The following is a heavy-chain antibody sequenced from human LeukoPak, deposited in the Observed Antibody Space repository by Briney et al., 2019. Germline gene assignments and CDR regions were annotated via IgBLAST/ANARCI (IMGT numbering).Heavy chain of an antibody. V-gene: IGHV4-61*02. D-gene: IGHD3-22*01. CDR2: ISSSGST. CDR3: ARVTLYDSSGYYVWDYYYYVDV. J-gene: IGHJ6*03. Sequence: PSETLSLTCTVSGDPISSGGYYWSWIRQPAGKGLEWIGRISSSGSTNYNPSLKSRVTISVDTSKNQFSLKLSSVTAADTAVYYCARVTLYDSSGYYVWDYYYYVDVWGKGTTVTVSS. CDR1: GDPISSGGYY.